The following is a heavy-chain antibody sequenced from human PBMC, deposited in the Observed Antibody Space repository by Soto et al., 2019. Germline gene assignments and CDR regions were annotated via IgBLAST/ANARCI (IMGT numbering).Heavy chain of an antibody. V-gene: IGHV3-23*01. CDR2: ISGSDDST. J-gene: IGHJ4*02. CDR3: AKRSSSFTFDY. Sequence: EVQLLESGGGLVQPGESLRLSCAASGFTFSSYAMSWVRQAPGKGLEWVSVISGSDDSTYYADSVKGQFTISRDNSKNTLYLQMNSLRVEDTAIYYCAKRSSSFTFDYWGQGTLVTVSS. CDR1: GFTFSSYA. D-gene: IGHD3-3*01.